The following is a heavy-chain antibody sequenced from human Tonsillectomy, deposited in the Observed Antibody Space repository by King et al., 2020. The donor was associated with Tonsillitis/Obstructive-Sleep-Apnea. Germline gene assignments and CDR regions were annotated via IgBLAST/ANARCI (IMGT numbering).Heavy chain of an antibody. V-gene: IGHV4-59*08. CDR3: ATQTTXTYFXY. CDR1: GGSIGSDX. CDR2: IYNSGST. Sequence: VQLQESGPGLVKPSETLSLTCTVSGGSIGSDXWSWIRQPPGKGLEWIGYIYNSGSTSYNPSLKSRVTISLDTSKNQFSLKLRSVTAADTAVYYCATQTTXTYFXYWGQXTLVTV. J-gene: IGHJ4*02.